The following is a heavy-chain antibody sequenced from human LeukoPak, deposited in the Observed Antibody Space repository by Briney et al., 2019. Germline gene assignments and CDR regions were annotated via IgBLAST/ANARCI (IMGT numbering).Heavy chain of an antibody. Sequence: ASVKVSCKASGYTFTGYYMHWVRQAPGQGLEWMGSINPNSGGTNYAQKFQGRVTMTRDTSISTAYMELSRLRSDDTAVYYCARSPLSQPLCSGGSCSHSPFDYWGQGTLVTVSS. D-gene: IGHD2-15*01. CDR3: ARSPLSQPLCSGGSCSHSPFDY. J-gene: IGHJ4*02. CDR2: INPNSGGT. V-gene: IGHV1-2*02. CDR1: GYTFTGYY.